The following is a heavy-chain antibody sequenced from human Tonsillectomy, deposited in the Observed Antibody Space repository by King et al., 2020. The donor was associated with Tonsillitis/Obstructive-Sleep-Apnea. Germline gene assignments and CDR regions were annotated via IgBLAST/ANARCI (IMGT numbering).Heavy chain of an antibody. CDR3: ARKGETAMAPYYFDY. Sequence: VQLVESGAEVKKPGESLKISCKGSGYYFSSYWIAWVRQMPGKGLEWMGIIYPGDSDTSYSPSFQGQVTILADKSISTAYLQWSSLKASDTAMYYCARKGETAMAPYYFDYWGQGTLVTVSS. J-gene: IGHJ4*02. D-gene: IGHD5-18*01. CDR2: IYPGDSDT. CDR1: GYYFSSYW. V-gene: IGHV5-51*01.